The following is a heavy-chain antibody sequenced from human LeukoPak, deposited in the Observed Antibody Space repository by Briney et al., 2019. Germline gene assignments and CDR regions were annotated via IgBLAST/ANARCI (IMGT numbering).Heavy chain of an antibody. J-gene: IGHJ3*02. CDR3: ARRGGSPLGAFDI. D-gene: IGHD1-26*01. Sequence: SETLSLTCTVSGGSITSYYWSWIRQPPGKGLECIGYIFYSESANYNPSLKSRVTISVDTSKNQFSLKLTFVTAADTAVYYCARRGGSPLGAFDIWGQGTMVTVSS. CDR1: GGSITSYY. V-gene: IGHV4-59*01. CDR2: IFYSESA.